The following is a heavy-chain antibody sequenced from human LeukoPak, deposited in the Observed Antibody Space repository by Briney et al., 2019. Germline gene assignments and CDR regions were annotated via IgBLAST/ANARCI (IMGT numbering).Heavy chain of an antibody. D-gene: IGHD3-9*01. Sequence: SSETLFLTCTVSGGSISSYYWTWIQQPPGKGLEWIGFIYNTRSTNYNPSLKSRVTISFDTSKNQFSLKLNSVTAADTAVYYCARRNILTEGEAFDIWGQGTMVTVSS. CDR3: ARRNILTEGEAFDI. J-gene: IGHJ3*02. CDR2: IYNTRST. V-gene: IGHV4-59*08. CDR1: GGSISSYY.